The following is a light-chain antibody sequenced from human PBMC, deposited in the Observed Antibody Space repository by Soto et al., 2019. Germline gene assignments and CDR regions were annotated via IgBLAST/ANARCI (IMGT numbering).Light chain of an antibody. V-gene: IGKV1-33*01. CDR2: GAS. Sequence: DIQMTQSPSSLSASVGDRVTITCQASQDITKYLNWYQQKPGKAPKLLIYGASSLETGVPRRFTGSGSATQFTFTISSLQPEDVAAYYCQQYGNFPYTFGQGTELKIK. J-gene: IGKJ2*01. CDR3: QQYGNFPYT. CDR1: QDITKY.